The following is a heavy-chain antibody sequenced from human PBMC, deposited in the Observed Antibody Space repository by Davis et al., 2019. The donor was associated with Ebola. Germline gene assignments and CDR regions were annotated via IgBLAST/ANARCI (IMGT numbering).Heavy chain of an antibody. J-gene: IGHJ4*02. CDR1: GFTFSSYS. CDR3: ARDEAGSYYDFWSGYPYFDY. V-gene: IGHV3-21*01. Sequence: PGGSLRLSCAASGFTFSSYSMNWVRQAPGKGLEWVSSISSSSSYIYYADSVKGRFTISRDNAKNSLYLQMNSLRAEDTAVYYCARDEAGSYYDFWSGYPYFDYWGQGTLVTVSS. D-gene: IGHD3-3*01. CDR2: ISSSSSYI.